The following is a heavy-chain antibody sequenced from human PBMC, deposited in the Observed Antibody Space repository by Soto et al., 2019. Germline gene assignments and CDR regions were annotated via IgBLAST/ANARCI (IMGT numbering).Heavy chain of an antibody. J-gene: IGHJ4*02. CDR1: GFTFSSYG. V-gene: IGHV3-30*18. D-gene: IGHD4-17*01. CDR3: AKGSGSTVTRSYYFDY. Sequence: PGGSLRLSCAASGFTFSSYGMHWVRQAPGKGLEWVAVISYDGSNKYYADSVKGRFTISRDNSKNTLYLQMNSLRAEDTAVYYCAKGSGSTVTRSYYFDYWGQGTLVTVSS. CDR2: ISYDGSNK.